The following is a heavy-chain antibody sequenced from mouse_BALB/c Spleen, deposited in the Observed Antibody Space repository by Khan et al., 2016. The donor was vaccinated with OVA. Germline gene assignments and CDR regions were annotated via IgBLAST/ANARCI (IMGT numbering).Heavy chain of an antibody. CDR2: MSSGVDYT. CDR1: GFTFSSYS. V-gene: IGHV5-6*01. CDR3: ASHLTGSFAY. J-gene: IGHJ3*01. D-gene: IGHD4-1*01. Sequence: EVELVESGGDLVKPGGSLKLSCAASGFTFSSYSMSWVRQIPDKRLEWVATMSSGVDYTYYPDRVKGRFTISRDNAKNTLYLQMSSLKSEDTAMYYCASHLTGSFAYWGQGTLVTVSA.